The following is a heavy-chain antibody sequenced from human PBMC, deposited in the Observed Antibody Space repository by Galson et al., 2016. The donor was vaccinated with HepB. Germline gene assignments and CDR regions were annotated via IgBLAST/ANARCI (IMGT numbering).Heavy chain of an antibody. D-gene: IGHD3-3*01. Sequence: SLRLSCAASGFSFSEYYMTWIRQAPGKGLEWLSYISGGGTIIHNADSVKGRFTISRDNAKNSLYLQINSLRAENTAVYYCASGTIFGVVPASLSWFDHWGRGTLVTVSS. V-gene: IGHV3-11*01. CDR3: ASGTIFGVVPASLSWFDH. CDR2: ISGGGTII. CDR1: GFSFSEYY. J-gene: IGHJ5*02.